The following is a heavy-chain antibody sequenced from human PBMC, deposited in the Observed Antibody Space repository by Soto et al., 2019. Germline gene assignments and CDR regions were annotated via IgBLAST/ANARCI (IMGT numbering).Heavy chain of an antibody. D-gene: IGHD2-2*02. CDR1: GYTLTGYY. V-gene: IGHV1-2*02. J-gene: IGHJ5*02. Sequence: ASVKVSCKASGYTLTGYYMHCVQQAPGQGLEWMGWINPNSGGTNYAQKFQGRVTMTRDTSISTAYMELSRLRSDDTAVYYCARSYCSSTSCYRWFDPWGQGTLVTVSS. CDR3: ARSYCSSTSCYRWFDP. CDR2: INPNSGGT.